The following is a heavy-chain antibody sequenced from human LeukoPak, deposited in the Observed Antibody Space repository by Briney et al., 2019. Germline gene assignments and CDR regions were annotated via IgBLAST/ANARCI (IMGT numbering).Heavy chain of an antibody. CDR3: ARKTTVTTLYYYYCYGMDV. Sequence: GGSLRLSCAASGFTVSSNYMSWVRQAPGKGLEWVSVIYSGGSTYYADSVKGRFTISRDNSKNTLYLQMNSLRAEDTAVYYCARKTTVTTLYYYYCYGMDVWGQGTTVTVSS. J-gene: IGHJ6*02. D-gene: IGHD4-17*01. V-gene: IGHV3-66*01. CDR2: IYSGGST. CDR1: GFTVSSNY.